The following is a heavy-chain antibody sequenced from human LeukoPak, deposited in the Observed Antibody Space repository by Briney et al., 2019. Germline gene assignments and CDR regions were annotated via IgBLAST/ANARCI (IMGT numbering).Heavy chain of an antibody. D-gene: IGHD4-17*01. CDR3: ARVNWATVTNFDY. Sequence: HPGGSLRLSCAASGFTFSSYWMSWVRQAPGKGLEWVANIKQDGNEKNSMDSVKGRFTVSRDNAKNSLYLQMNSLRADDTAVYFCARVNWATVTNFDYWGQGALVTVSS. J-gene: IGHJ4*02. CDR1: GFTFSSYW. V-gene: IGHV3-7*04. CDR2: IKQDGNEK.